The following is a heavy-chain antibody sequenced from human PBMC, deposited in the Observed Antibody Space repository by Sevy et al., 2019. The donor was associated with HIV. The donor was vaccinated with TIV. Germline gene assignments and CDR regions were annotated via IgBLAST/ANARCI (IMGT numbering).Heavy chain of an antibody. D-gene: IGHD3-22*01. Sequence: GGSLRLSCAASGFTFSSYWMHWVRQAPGKGLVWVSRINSDGSSTSYADSVKGRFTISRDNAKNTLYLQMKSLRAEDTAVYYCAGSRVYDSSGYFYGMDVWGQGTTVTVSS. V-gene: IGHV3-74*01. CDR1: GFTFSSYW. CDR3: AGSRVYDSSGYFYGMDV. CDR2: INSDGSST. J-gene: IGHJ6*02.